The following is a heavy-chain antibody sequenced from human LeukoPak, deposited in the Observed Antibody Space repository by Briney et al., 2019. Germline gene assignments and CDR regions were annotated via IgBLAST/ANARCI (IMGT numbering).Heavy chain of an antibody. D-gene: IGHD1-26*01. Sequence: ASVKVSCKASGYTFTGYYMHRVRQAPGQGLEWMGWINPNSGGTNYAQKFQGRVTMTRDTSISTAYMELSRLRSDDTAVYYCARDYQWELLVSPCFDYWGQGTLVTVSS. V-gene: IGHV1-2*02. J-gene: IGHJ4*02. CDR2: INPNSGGT. CDR1: GYTFTGYY. CDR3: ARDYQWELLVSPCFDY.